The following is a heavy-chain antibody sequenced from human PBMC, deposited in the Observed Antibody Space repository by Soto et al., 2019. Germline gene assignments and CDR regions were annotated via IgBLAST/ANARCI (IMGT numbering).Heavy chain of an antibody. CDR3: ARDSYFDSSEVRWFDP. Sequence: GGSLRLSCAASGFTFSDYYMSWIRQAPGKGLEWVSYISSSGSTIYYADSVKGRFTISRDNAKNSLYLQMNSLRAEDTAVYYCARDSYFDSSEVRWFDPWGQGTLVTVSS. J-gene: IGHJ5*02. D-gene: IGHD3-22*01. CDR1: GFTFSDYY. CDR2: ISSSGSTI. V-gene: IGHV3-11*01.